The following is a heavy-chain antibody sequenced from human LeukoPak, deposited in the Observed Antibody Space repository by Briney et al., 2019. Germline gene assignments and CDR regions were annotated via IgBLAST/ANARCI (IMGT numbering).Heavy chain of an antibody. Sequence: SETLSLTCTVSGGSISSSSYYWGWIRQPPGKGLEWIGEINHSGSTNYNPSLKSRVTISVDTSKNQFSLKLSSVTAADTAVYYCARCYSGWYFDYWGQGTLVTVSS. V-gene: IGHV4-39*07. CDR2: INHSGST. CDR1: GGSISSSSYY. J-gene: IGHJ4*02. CDR3: ARCYSGWYFDY. D-gene: IGHD6-19*01.